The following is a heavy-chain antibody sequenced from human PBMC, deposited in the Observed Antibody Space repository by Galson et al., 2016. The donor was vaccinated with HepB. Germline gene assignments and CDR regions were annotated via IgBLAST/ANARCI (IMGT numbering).Heavy chain of an antibody. D-gene: IGHD2/OR15-2a*01. V-gene: IGHV3-30*18. J-gene: IGHJ4*02. CDR3: AKRHEYCPAVGCSVDY. CDR2: DSMDGRRK. CDR1: GFTFSNYG. Sequence: SLRLSCAASGFTFSNYGMHWVRQAPGKGLEWVAADSMDGRRKFYADSVKGRFTISRDNSNNMLFLQMSSLRADDTAVYYCAKRHEYCPAVGCSVDYWGQGPLVSVSS.